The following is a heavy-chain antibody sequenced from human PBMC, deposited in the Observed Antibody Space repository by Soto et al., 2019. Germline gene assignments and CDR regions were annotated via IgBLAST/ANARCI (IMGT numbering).Heavy chain of an antibody. CDR1: GFTVSTHF. Sequence: GGSLRLSCAASGFTVSTHFMSWVRQAPGEGLEWLSIIYSDETTYYADSVKGRFTISRDNSKNTLYLQMNNLRGDDRAVYYCVMQEVTTFGGVIENWGQGTSVTVSS. D-gene: IGHD3-16*02. CDR2: IYSDETT. J-gene: IGHJ4*02. CDR3: VMQEVTTFGGVIEN. V-gene: IGHV3-66*01.